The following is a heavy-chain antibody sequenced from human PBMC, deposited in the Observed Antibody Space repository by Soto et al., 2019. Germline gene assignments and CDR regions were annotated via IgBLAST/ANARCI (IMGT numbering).Heavy chain of an antibody. V-gene: IGHV4-34*01. D-gene: IGHD6-13*01. J-gene: IGHJ5*02. CDR3: ASVAADRGP. CDR2: INHSGST. Sequence: PSETLSLTCAVYGGSFSGYYWSWIRQPPGKGLEWIGEINHSGSTNYDPSLKSRVTISVDTSKNQFSLKLSSVTAADTAVYYCASVAADRGPWGQENLVTVSS. CDR1: GGSFSGYY.